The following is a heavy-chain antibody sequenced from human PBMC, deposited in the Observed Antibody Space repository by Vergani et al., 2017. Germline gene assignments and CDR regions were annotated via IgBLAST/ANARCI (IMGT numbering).Heavy chain of an antibody. CDR3: ARQRPYSSGWNDY. V-gene: IGHV4-30-2*03. D-gene: IGHD6-19*01. Sequence: QLQLQESGSGLVKPSQTLSLTCAVSGGSISSGGYSWSWIRQPPGKGLEWIGYIYHSGSTYYNPSLKSRVTISVDTSKNQFSLKLSSVTAADTAVYYCARQRPYSSGWNDYWGQGTLVTVSS. J-gene: IGHJ4*02. CDR2: IYHSGST. CDR1: GGSISSGGYS.